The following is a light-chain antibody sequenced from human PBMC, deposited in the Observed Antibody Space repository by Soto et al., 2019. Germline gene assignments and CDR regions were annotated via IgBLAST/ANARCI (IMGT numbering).Light chain of an antibody. J-gene: IGKJ5*01. CDR1: QSVGRN. CDR2: DAS. CDR3: QQFGSSVT. V-gene: IGKV3-11*01. Sequence: IVLTHSPATLSLSPGERATLSCRASQSVGRNLGWYQQKPGQSPRLLIYDASNRATGIPARFSGSGSGTDFTLTISSLEPEDFAVYYCQQFGSSVTCGQGTRLEIK.